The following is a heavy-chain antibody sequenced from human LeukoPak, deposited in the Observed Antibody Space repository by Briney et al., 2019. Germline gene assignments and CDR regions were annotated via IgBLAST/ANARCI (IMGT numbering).Heavy chain of an antibody. D-gene: IGHD1-14*01. V-gene: IGHV4-39*01. Sequence: SETLSLTCTVSGVSISSSSYYWGWIRQPPGKGLEWIGSISYSGSTYYNPSLKSRVTISVDTSKNQVSLKLSSVTAADTAVYYCARRPDSAGPFDNWGQGTLVTVSS. CDR3: ARRPDSAGPFDN. CDR1: GVSISSSSYY. J-gene: IGHJ4*02. CDR2: ISYSGST.